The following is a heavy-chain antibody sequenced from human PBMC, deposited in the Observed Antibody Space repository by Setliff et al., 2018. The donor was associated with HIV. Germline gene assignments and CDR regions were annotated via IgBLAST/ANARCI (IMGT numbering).Heavy chain of an antibody. J-gene: IGHJ3*02. V-gene: IGHV1-3*01. CDR2: INAGNGNT. Sequence: GASVKVSCKASGYTFTSYAMHWVRQAPGQRLEWMGWINAGNGNTKYSQKFQGRVTITRDTSASTAYMELSSLRSDDTAVYYCARDGYKWNDNALEIWGLGTVVTVSS. CDR3: ARDGYKWNDNALEI. CDR1: GYTFTSYA. D-gene: IGHD1-20*01.